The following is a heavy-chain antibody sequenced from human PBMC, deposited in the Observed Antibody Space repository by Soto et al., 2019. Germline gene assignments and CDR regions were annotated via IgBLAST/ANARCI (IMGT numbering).Heavy chain of an antibody. CDR3: ARRLQRNAYNYFDAFHI. J-gene: IGHJ3*02. Sequence: QITLKESGPTLVKPTQTLTLTCTLSGFSLNDSGVGVGWMRQPPGKALEWLALVYWDDDNRYSPSLQNRLTITKDTSKNLVVLTMTNMDPVDTATYYCARRLQRNAYNYFDAFHIWGQGTLVTVST. CDR2: VYWDDDN. CDR1: GFSLNDSGVG. D-gene: IGHD1-1*01. V-gene: IGHV2-5*02.